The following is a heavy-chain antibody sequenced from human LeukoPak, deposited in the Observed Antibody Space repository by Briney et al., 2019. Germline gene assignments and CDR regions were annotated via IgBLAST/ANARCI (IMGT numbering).Heavy chain of an antibody. V-gene: IGHV1-18*01. J-gene: IGHJ4*02. D-gene: IGHD3-22*01. CDR2: ISAYNGHT. Sequence: GASVKVSCKASGYTFNNYGFSWVRRAPGQGLEWMGWISAYNGHTKNAQKFQGRVTMTTDTSTSTVNMELRSLRSDDTAVYYCARGSPPRRNYDSSGYYSYYFDYWGQGTLVTVSS. CDR1: GYTFNNYG. CDR3: ARGSPPRRNYDSSGYYSYYFDY.